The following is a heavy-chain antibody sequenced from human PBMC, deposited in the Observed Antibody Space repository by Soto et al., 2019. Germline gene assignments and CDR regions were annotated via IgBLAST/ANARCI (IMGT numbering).Heavy chain of an antibody. CDR3: ARGVIATSAMGAFEI. D-gene: IGHD5-18*01. CDR1: GGSVSSGSYY. CDR2: IYYSGST. V-gene: IGHV4-61*01. J-gene: IGHJ3*02. Sequence: SETLSLTCTVSGGSVSSGSYYWSWIRQPPGKGLEWIGYIYYSGSTNYNPSLKSRVTISVDTSKNQFSLKLSSVTAADTAVYYCARGVIATSAMGAFEIWGQGTMVT.